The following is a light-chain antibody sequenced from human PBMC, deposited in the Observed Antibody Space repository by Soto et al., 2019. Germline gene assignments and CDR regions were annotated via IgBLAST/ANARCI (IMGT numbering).Light chain of an antibody. CDR2: GAS. V-gene: IGKV3-20*01. CDR3: QQYDTSPFT. J-gene: IGKJ2*01. CDR1: QHVSSNY. Sequence: IVLTQSPGTLSLSPGDRATLSCRASQHVSSNYLAWYQQKPGQAPRLLIFGASNGATGIPDRFSGSVSGTDFTLTISRLEPEDFAVYYCQQYDTSPFTFGQGTKLEIK.